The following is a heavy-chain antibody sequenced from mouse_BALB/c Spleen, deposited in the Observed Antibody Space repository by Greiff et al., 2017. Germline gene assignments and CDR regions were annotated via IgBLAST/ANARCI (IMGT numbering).Heavy chain of an antibody. J-gene: IGHJ4*01. D-gene: IGHD1-1*02. Sequence: EVQVVESGGGLVKPGGSLKLSCAASGFTFSSYAMSWVRQTPEKRLEWVASISSGGSTYYPDSVKGRFTISRDNARNILYLQMSSLRSEDTAMYYCARVGGSPLDYWGQGTSVTVSS. CDR2: ISSGGST. CDR1: GFTFSSYA. CDR3: ARVGGSPLDY. V-gene: IGHV5-6-5*01.